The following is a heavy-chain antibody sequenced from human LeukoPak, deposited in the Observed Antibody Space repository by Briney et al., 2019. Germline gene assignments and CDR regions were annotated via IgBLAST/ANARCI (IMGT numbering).Heavy chain of an antibody. CDR2: IYHSGST. J-gene: IGHJ4*02. CDR1: GYSISSVES. D-gene: IGHD3-22*01. V-gene: IGHV4-38-2*01. Sequence: PSETLSLTFAVSGYSISSVESWGWIRQPPGKGLEWIGSIYHSGSTYYNPSLKSRVTISVDTSKNQFSLKLSSVTAADTAVYYCARYYYVSSCYYFLHKWRQQSLVTVSS. CDR3: ARYYYVSSCYYFLHK.